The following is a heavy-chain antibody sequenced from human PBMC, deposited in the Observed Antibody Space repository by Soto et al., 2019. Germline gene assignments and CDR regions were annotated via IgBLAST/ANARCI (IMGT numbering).Heavy chain of an antibody. CDR2: INHSGST. Sequence: PSETLSLTCAVYGGSFSGYYWSWIRQPPGKGLEWIGEINHSGSTNYNPSLKSRVTISVDTSKNQFSLKLSSVTAADTAVYYCARGGYYYGSGTSHPPYYYYGMDVWGQGXTVTVYS. J-gene: IGHJ6*02. D-gene: IGHD3-10*01. V-gene: IGHV4-34*01. CDR3: ARGGYYYGSGTSHPPYYYYGMDV. CDR1: GGSFSGYY.